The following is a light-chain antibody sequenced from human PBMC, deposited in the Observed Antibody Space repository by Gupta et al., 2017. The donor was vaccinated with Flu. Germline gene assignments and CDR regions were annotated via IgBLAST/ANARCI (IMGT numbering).Light chain of an antibody. CDR1: HIVSYN. CDR2: DSS. Sequence: SPANLAVSPEEVATPSCTASHIVSYNLAWYQHKPGQAPRLLIYDSSSAANGFPARFSGSGSGTEFTLTISNLHAEYFAVYCCQQYNDSHSFGGGTTVEIK. CDR3: QQYNDSHS. V-gene: IGKV3-15*01. J-gene: IGKJ4*01.